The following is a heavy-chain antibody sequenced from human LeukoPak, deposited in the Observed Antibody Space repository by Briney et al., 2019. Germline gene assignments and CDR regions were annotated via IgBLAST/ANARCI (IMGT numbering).Heavy chain of an antibody. V-gene: IGHV4-34*01. CDR2: INHSGST. CDR3: ARRFGSGSLSIAY. Sequence: SETLSLTCAVYGGSFSGYYWSWIRRPPGEGLEWIGEINHSGSTNYNPSLKSRVTISVDTSKNQFSLKRSSVTAADTAVYYCARRFGSGSLSIAYWGQGTLVTVSS. CDR1: GGSFSGYY. J-gene: IGHJ4*02. D-gene: IGHD3-10*01.